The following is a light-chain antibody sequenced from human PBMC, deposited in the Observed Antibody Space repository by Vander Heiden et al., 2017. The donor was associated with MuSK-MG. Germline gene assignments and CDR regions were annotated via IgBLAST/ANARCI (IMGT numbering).Light chain of an antibody. CDR2: DDS. Sequence: SYVPTPPPSVSVAPGQTARSTCGGNNIGSKSVHWYQQKPGQAPVLVVYDDSDRPSGIPERFSGSNSGNTATLTISRVEAGDEADYYCQVWDSSSDHPVVFGGGTKLTVL. CDR3: QVWDSSSDHPVV. CDR1: NIGSKS. V-gene: IGLV3-21*02. J-gene: IGLJ2*01.